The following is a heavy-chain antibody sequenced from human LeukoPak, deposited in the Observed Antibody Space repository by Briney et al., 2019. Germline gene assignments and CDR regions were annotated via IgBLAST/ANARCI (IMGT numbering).Heavy chain of an antibody. D-gene: IGHD6-19*01. CDR1: GFTFSDYY. J-gene: IGHJ4*02. Sequence: GGSLRLSCAASGFTFSDYYMSWIRQAPGKGLEWVSYISSSGSTIYYADSVKGRFTISRDNAKNSLYLQMNSLRAEDTAVYYCARSHEYYSGWSYFDFWGQGTLVTVSS. CDR2: ISSSGSTI. V-gene: IGHV3-11*01. CDR3: ARSHEYYSGWSYFDF.